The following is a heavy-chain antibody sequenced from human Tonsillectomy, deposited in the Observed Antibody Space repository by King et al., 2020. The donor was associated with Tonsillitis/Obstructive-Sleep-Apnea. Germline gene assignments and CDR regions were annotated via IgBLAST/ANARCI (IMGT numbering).Heavy chain of an antibody. CDR2: IYWDDDK. Sequence: ITLKESGPTLVKPTQTLTLTCTFSGFSLSTSGVGMGWIRQPPGKALEWLALIYWDDDKRYSPSLKSRLTITKDTSKNQVVLTMTNMDPVDTATYYCAHNRGQTTSGPFDYWGQGTLVTVSS. CDR1: GFSLSTSGVG. V-gene: IGHV2-5*02. D-gene: IGHD4-17*01. J-gene: IGHJ4*02. CDR3: AHNRGQTTSGPFDY.